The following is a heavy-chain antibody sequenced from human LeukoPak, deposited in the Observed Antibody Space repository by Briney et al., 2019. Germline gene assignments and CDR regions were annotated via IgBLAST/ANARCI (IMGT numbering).Heavy chain of an antibody. J-gene: IGHJ3*02. V-gene: IGHV1-2*02. CDR2: INPNSGGT. CDR3: ARTIFYDSSGYYYPDAFDI. D-gene: IGHD3-22*01. CDR1: GYTFTGYY. Sequence: ASVKVSCKASGYTFTGYYMHWVRQAPGQGLEWMGWINPNSGGTNYAQKFQGRVTMTRDTSISTAYIELSRLRSDDTAVYYCARTIFYDSSGYYYPDAFDIWGQGTMVTVSS.